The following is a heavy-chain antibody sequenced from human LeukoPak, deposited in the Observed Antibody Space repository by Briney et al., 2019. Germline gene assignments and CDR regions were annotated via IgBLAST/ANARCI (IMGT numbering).Heavy chain of an antibody. Sequence: SETLSLTCTVSGGFISSSSYYWGWIRQPPGKGLEWIGSIYNSGSTYYNPSLKSRVTISVDTSKNQFSLKLRSVTAADTAMYYCARAYSSSWYYNWFGPWGQGTLVTVSS. V-gene: IGHV4-39*07. CDR3: ARAYSSSWYYNWFGP. CDR1: GGFISSSSYY. J-gene: IGHJ5*02. CDR2: IYNSGST. D-gene: IGHD6-13*01.